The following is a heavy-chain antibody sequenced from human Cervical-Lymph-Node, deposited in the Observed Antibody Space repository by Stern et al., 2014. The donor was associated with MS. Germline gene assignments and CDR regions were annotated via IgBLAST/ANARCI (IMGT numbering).Heavy chain of an antibody. CDR1: RGSIITDDYY. V-gene: IGHV4-31*03. CDR2: IYHTGDA. CDR3: ARLARGLDS. J-gene: IGHJ4*02. Sequence: QLQLQESGPGLVKPSQTLSLTCTVSRGSIITDDYYWSWVRQFPGRGLPWIGYIYHTGDAYYSPTLESRVNMSVDTSTNQFSLRLRSVTAADTAVYFCARLARGLDSWGQGTPVIVSS.